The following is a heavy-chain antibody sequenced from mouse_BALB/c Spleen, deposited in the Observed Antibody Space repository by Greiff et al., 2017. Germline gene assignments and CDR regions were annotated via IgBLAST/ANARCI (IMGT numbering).Heavy chain of an antibody. CDR3: ARGGWLLRFDY. V-gene: IGHV1-9*01. D-gene: IGHD2-3*01. CDR2: ILPGSGST. Sequence: VQLQQSGAELMKPGASVKISCKATGYTFSSYWIEWVKQRPGHGLEWIGEILPGSGSTNYNEKFKGKATFTADTSSNTAYMQLSSLTSEDSAVYYCARGGWLLRFDYWGQGTTLTVSS. J-gene: IGHJ2*01. CDR1: GYTFSSYW.